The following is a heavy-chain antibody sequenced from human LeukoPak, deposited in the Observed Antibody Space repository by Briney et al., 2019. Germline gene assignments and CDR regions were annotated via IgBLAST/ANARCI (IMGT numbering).Heavy chain of an antibody. CDR1: GGSISSYY. V-gene: IGHV4-34*01. D-gene: IGHD2-2*01. Sequence: SETLSLTCTVSGGSISSYYWSWIRQPPGKGLEWIGEINHSGSTNYNPSLKSRVTISVDTSKNQFSLKLSSVTAADTAVYYCARGCSSTSCLDYWGQGTLVTVSS. CDR2: INHSGST. J-gene: IGHJ4*02. CDR3: ARGCSSTSCLDY.